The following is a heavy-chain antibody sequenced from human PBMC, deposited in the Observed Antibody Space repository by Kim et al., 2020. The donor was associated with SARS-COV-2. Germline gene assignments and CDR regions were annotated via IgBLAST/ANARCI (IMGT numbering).Heavy chain of an antibody. Sequence: GGSLRLSCAASGFTFSSYGMHWVRQAPGKGLEWVAVIWYDGSNKYYADSVKGRFTISRDNSKNTLYLQMNSLRAEDTAVYYCAREGVAAAGLFAWGQGTLVTVSS. CDR3: AREGVAAAGLFA. CDR1: GFTFSSYG. J-gene: IGHJ4*02. CDR2: IWYDGSNK. D-gene: IGHD6-13*01. V-gene: IGHV3-33*01.